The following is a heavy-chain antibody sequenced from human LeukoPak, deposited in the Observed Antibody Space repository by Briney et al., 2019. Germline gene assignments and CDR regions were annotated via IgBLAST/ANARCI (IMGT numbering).Heavy chain of an antibody. D-gene: IGHD3-10*01. CDR1: GFTFSDYY. V-gene: IGHV3-11*01. J-gene: IGHJ6*02. CDR3: ARESGYYGSGSYYYYGMDV. Sequence: GGSLRLSCAASGFTFSDYYMSWIRQAPGKGLERVSYISSSGSTIYYAAYVKGQFTISRDNAKNSLYLQMNSLRAEYTAVYYCARESGYYGSGSYYYYGMDVWGQGTTVTVSS. CDR2: ISSSGSTI.